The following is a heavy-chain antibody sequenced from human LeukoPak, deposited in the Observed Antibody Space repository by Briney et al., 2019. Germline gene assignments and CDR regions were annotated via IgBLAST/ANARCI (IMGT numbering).Heavy chain of an antibody. CDR2: IYHSGST. CDR3: ARVKGGRVRNYFDY. V-gene: IGHV4-34*01. CDR1: GGSFSGYY. Sequence: SETLSLTCAVYGGSFSGYYWSWIRQPPGKGLEWIGEIYHSGSTNYNPSLKSRVTISVDKSKNQFSLKLSSVTAADTAVYYCARVKGGRVRNYFDYWGQGTLVTVSS. J-gene: IGHJ4*02. D-gene: IGHD1-14*01.